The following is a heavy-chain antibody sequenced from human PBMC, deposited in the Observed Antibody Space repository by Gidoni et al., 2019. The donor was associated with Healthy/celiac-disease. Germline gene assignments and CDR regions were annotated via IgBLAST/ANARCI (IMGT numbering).Heavy chain of an antibody. Sequence: EVQLVESGGGLVQPGGPLRLSCAASGCTFSSSWMSWVRQAPGKGLEWVANIKQDGSEKYYVDSVKGRFTISRDNAKNSLYLQMNSLRAEDTAVYYCARDMVLWFGELARGMDVWGQGTTVTVSS. CDR2: IKQDGSEK. D-gene: IGHD3-10*01. V-gene: IGHV3-7*05. J-gene: IGHJ6*02. CDR3: ARDMVLWFGELARGMDV. CDR1: GCTFSSSW.